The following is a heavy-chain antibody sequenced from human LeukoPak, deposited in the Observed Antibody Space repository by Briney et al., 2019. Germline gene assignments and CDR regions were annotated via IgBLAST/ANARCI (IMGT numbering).Heavy chain of an antibody. V-gene: IGHV1-24*01. CDR1: GFGLSVLS. Sequence: ASVKVSCKNSGFGLSVLSIHWMRQAPRKGLEWVGGIRPETGEPIFAQKLRGRVTITEDTFTDTGYLELRGLTSEDTAAYYCSTDSGRSYFYFDFWGQGTLVTVSS. CDR3: STDSGRSYFYFDF. CDR2: IRPETGEP. D-gene: IGHD3-10*01. J-gene: IGHJ4*02.